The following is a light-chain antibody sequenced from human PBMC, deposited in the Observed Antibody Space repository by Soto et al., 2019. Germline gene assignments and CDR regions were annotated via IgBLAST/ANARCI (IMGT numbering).Light chain of an antibody. J-gene: IGKJ3*01. V-gene: IGKV1-27*01. CDR1: QDISTS. CDR3: HKYKSAPFS. Sequence: IQLTQPPSSLSASVGDRVTIFCWASQDISTSLDWYQHKPGKVHHLLIYGASTLQSGVPSRFSGSGSGTDFTLTITSMQPEDVATYYGHKYKSAPFSFGPGTKVDIK. CDR2: GAS.